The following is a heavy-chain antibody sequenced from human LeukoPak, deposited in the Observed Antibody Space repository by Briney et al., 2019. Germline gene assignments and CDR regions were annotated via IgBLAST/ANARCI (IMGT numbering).Heavy chain of an antibody. D-gene: IGHD6-13*01. V-gene: IGHV4-59*01. CDR2: IYYSGST. CDR1: GGSISSYY. J-gene: IGHJ4*02. Sequence: SETLSLTCTVSGGSISSYYWSWIRQPPGKGLEWIGYIYYSGSTNYNPSLKSRVTISVDTSKNQFSLKLSSVTAADTAVYYCARDIAAAGPYFDYWGQGTLVTVSS. CDR3: ARDIAAAGPYFDY.